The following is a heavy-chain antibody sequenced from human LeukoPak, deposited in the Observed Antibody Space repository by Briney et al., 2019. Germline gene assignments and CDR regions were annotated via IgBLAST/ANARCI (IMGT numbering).Heavy chain of an antibody. CDR1: GYTFTSYG. CDR3: ARSVALVGATAPDY. J-gene: IGHJ4*02. D-gene: IGHD1-26*01. CDR2: ISAYNGNT. Sequence: GASVKVSCKASGYTFTSYGISWVRQAPGQGLEWMGWISAYNGNTNYAQKLQGRVTMTTDTSTSTAYMELRSLRSDDTAVYYCARSVALVGATAPDYWGQGTLVTVSS. V-gene: IGHV1-18*01.